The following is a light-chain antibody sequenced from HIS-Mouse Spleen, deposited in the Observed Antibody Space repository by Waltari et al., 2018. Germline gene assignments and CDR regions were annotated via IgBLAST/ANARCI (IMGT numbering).Light chain of an antibody. CDR2: EVS. CDR1: SSDFGGYNY. Sequence: QSALTQPASVSGSPGQSITISCTGTSSDFGGYNYVSWYQQHPGKAPKLMIYEVSNRPSGVSNRFSGSKSGNTAYLTISGLQAEDEADYYCSSYTSSSTPYVFGTGTKVTVL. J-gene: IGLJ1*01. V-gene: IGLV2-14*01. CDR3: SSYTSSSTPYV.